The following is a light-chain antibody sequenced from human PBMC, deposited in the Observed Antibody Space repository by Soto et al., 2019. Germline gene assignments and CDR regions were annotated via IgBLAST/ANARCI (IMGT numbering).Light chain of an antibody. Sequence: QSALTQPASVSGSPGQSITISCTGTSSDVGGYKYVSWYQLHPGKAPKLMIYDVSNRPSGVSNRFSGSKSGNTASLTISGLQAEDEADYYCSSYTSSSTLGGVFGGGTKVTVL. CDR2: DVS. V-gene: IGLV2-14*03. CDR3: SSYTSSSTLGGV. J-gene: IGLJ2*01. CDR1: SSDVGGYKY.